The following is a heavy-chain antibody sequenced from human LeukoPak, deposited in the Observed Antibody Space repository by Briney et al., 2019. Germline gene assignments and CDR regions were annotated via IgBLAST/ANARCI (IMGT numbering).Heavy chain of an antibody. V-gene: IGHV3-30*03. J-gene: IGHJ4*02. CDR2: ISYDGSNK. Sequence: PGRSLRLSCAASGFTFSSYGMHWVRQAPGKGLEWVAIISYDGSNKYYADSVKGRFTISRDNSKNTLYLQMNSLRAEDTAVYYCARKDEGYHWGQGTLVTVSS. CDR3: ARKDEGYH. D-gene: IGHD5-18*01. CDR1: GFTFSSYG.